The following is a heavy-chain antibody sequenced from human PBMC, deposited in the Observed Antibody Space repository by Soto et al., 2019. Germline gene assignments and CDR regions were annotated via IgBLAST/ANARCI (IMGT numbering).Heavy chain of an antibody. CDR2: ISSSGSNI. V-gene: IGHV3-11*01. CDR3: ARDANYYGIDV. Sequence: QVQLVESGGGLVKPVRSLRLSVAGSGFTFSDYYMSWIRQAPGKVLEWVSYISSSGSNIYYADSVKGRFTISRDNAKNSLYLQMNSLRDEDTAVYYCARDANYYGIDVWGQGTTVTVSS. J-gene: IGHJ6*02. CDR1: GFTFSDYY.